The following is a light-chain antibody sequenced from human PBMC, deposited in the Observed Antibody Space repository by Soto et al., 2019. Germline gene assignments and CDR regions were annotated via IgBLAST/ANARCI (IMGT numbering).Light chain of an antibody. CDR2: GAS. Sequence: ETVLTQSPGTLSLSPGQRATLSCRASQSVNSNYLVWYQQKPGQAPRLLISGASRRATDIPDRFSGSGSGTDFTLTISRLEPEDFAVYYCQQYGSSPVTFGPGTKVDVK. J-gene: IGKJ3*01. V-gene: IGKV3-20*01. CDR1: QSVNSNY. CDR3: QQYGSSPVT.